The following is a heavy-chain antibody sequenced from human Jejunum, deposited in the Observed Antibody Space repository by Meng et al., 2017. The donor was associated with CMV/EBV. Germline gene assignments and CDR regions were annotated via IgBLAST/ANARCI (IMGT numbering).Heavy chain of an antibody. CDR1: GGSISNYY. D-gene: IGHD6-19*01. J-gene: IGHJ4*02. CDR2: IYSSGTT. V-gene: IGHV4-4*07. CDR3: ARHEVVGTAIFDY. Sequence: APGRVKPSEPLPLPCAASGGSISNYYWSWIRQPAGKGLEYIGRIYSSGTTKYNPSLNSRVTMSVDTSKNQFSLKVRSVTAADTAVYLCARHEVVGTAIFDYWGQGTLVTVSS.